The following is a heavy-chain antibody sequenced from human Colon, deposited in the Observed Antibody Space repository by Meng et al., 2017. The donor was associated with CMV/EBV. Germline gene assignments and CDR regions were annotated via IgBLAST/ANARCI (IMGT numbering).Heavy chain of an antibody. CDR3: ATISGGDFDF. D-gene: IGHD3-10*01. CDR2: LNPNSGDT. V-gene: IGHV1-2*02. Sequence: QVQLVQSGAGVKKPGASVKVSCKTSGYTFTGYFMFWVRQAPGQGLEWMGSLNPNSGDTNSAQKFHGRLTMTRDTSIHTAYMELGSLRSDDTAVYYCATISGGDFDFWGQGTLVTVFS. CDR1: GYTFTGYF. J-gene: IGHJ4*02.